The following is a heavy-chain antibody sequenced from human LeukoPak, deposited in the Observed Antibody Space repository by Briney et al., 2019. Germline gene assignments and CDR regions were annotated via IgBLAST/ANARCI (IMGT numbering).Heavy chain of an antibody. Sequence: GGSVRLSCAASGFTFSSNWMHWVRQAPGKGLVWVSRINSDGSTRNYADSVKGRFTISRDNAKNTVYLQMNSLRPEDTAVYYCAELGITMIGGVWGKGTTVTISS. D-gene: IGHD3-10*02. V-gene: IGHV3-74*01. CDR3: AELGITMIGGV. CDR1: GFTFSSNW. CDR2: INSDGSTR. J-gene: IGHJ6*04.